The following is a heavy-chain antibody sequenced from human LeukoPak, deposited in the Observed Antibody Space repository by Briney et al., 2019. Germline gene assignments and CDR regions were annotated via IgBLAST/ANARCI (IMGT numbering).Heavy chain of an antibody. CDR3: ARQFYGSTSPNWFDP. CDR1: GYSFTSYW. V-gene: IGHV5-51*01. J-gene: IGHJ5*02. Sequence: GESLKISCKGSGYSFTSYWIGWVRQVPGKGLEWMGIIYPGDSDTRYSPSFQGQVTISADKSISTAYLQWSSLKASDTAMYYCARQFYGSTSPNWFDPWGQGTLVTVSS. CDR2: IYPGDSDT. D-gene: IGHD2-2*01.